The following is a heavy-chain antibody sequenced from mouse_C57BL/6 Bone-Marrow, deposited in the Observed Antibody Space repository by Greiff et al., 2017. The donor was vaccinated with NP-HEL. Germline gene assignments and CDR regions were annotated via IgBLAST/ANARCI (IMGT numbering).Heavy chain of an antibody. CDR3: TRGWLDY. J-gene: IGHJ2*01. Sequence: EVKVVESGEGLVKPGGSLELSCAASGFTFSSYAMSWVRQTPEKRLEWVAYISSGGDYIYYADTVKGRFTISRDNARNTLYLQMSSLKSEDTAMYYCTRGWLDYWGQGTTLTVSS. CDR1: GFTFSSYA. D-gene: IGHD1-1*02. CDR2: ISSGGDYI. V-gene: IGHV5-9-1*02.